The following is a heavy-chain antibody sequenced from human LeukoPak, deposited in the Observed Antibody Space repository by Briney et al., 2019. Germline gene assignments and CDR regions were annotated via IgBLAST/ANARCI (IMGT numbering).Heavy chain of an antibody. J-gene: IGHJ5*02. CDR2: ISAYNGNT. CDR1: GYTFTSYG. Sequence: AASVRVSCKASGYTFTSYGISWVRQAPGQGLEWMGWISAYNGNTNYAQKLQGRVTMTTDTSTSTAYMELRSLRSDDTAVYYCARDAPDIVVVVAARWFDPWGQGTLVTVSS. D-gene: IGHD2-15*01. V-gene: IGHV1-18*01. CDR3: ARDAPDIVVVVAARWFDP.